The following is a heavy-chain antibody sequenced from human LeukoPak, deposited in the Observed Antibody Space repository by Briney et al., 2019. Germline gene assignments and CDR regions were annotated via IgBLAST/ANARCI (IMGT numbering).Heavy chain of an antibody. D-gene: IGHD2-2*01. CDR1: GGSISSGGYS. V-gene: IGHV4-30-2*01. J-gene: IGHJ3*02. Sequence: SQTLSLTCAVSGGSISSGGYSWSWIRQPPGKGLEWIGYIYHSGSTYYNPSLKSRVTISVDRSKNQFPLKLSSVTAADTAVYYCAREGSSTVPDAFDIWGQGTMVTVSS. CDR2: IYHSGST. CDR3: AREGSSTVPDAFDI.